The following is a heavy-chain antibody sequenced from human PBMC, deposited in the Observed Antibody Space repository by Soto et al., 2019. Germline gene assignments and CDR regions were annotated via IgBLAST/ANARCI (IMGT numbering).Heavy chain of an antibody. CDR2: IYYSGST. CDR3: ARLVVVAATPNWFDP. CDR1: GGSISSSSYY. J-gene: IGHJ5*02. V-gene: IGHV4-39*01. D-gene: IGHD2-15*01. Sequence: QLLESGPGLVKPSETLSLTCTVSGGSISSSSYYWGWIRQPPGKGLEWIGSIYYSGSTYYNPSLKSRVTISVDTSKNQFSLKLSSVTAADTAVYYCARLVVVAATPNWFDPWGQGTLVTVSS.